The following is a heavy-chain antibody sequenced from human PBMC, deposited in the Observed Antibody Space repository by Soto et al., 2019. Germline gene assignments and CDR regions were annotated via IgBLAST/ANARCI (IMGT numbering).Heavy chain of an antibody. Sequence: QVQLVESGGGVVQPGRSLRLSCAASGFTFSTYAMHWVRQAPGKGLEWVAVISYDGTNKYYADSVMGRFTISRDNSTNTLFLQMNSLRAKDTAVYYCAKDGGGYNYGYVMLDKYYYGMDVWGQGTTVTVSS. CDR2: ISYDGTNK. CDR1: GFTFSTYA. J-gene: IGHJ6*02. CDR3: AKDGGGYNYGYVMLDKYYYGMDV. V-gene: IGHV3-30-3*01. D-gene: IGHD5-18*01.